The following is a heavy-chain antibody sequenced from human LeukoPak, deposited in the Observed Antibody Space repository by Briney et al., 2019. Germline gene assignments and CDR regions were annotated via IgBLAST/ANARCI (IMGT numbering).Heavy chain of an antibody. CDR1: GYTFTSYD. V-gene: IGHV1-8*01. CDR2: MNPNSGNT. CDR3: AREVLLWFGESRQGAFDI. D-gene: IGHD3-10*01. Sequence: GASVKVSCKASGYTFTSYDINWVRQATGQGLEWMGWMNPNSGNTGYAQKFQGRVTMTRNTSISTAYMELSSLRSEDTAVYYCAREVLLWFGESRQGAFDIWGQGTMVTVFS. J-gene: IGHJ3*02.